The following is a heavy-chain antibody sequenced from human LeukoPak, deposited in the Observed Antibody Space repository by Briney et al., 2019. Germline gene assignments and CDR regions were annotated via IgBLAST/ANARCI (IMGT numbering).Heavy chain of an antibody. CDR3: ARERVWFGELLGRWFDP. CDR2: ISAYNGNT. V-gene: IGHV1-18*01. D-gene: IGHD3-10*01. J-gene: IGHJ5*02. CDR1: DYTFTSYG. Sequence: ASVKVSCKASDYTFTSYGISWVRQAPGQGLEWMGWISAYNGNTNYAQKLQGRVTMTTDTSTSTAYMELRSLRSDDTAVYYCARERVWFGELLGRWFDPWGQGTLVTVSS.